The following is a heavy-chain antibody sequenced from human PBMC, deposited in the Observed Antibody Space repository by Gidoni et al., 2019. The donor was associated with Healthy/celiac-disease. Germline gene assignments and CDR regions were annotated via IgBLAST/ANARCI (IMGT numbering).Heavy chain of an antibody. J-gene: IGHJ5*02. CDR1: GASISSSP. CDR3: ARGSGWYFS. V-gene: IGHV4-59*01. D-gene: IGHD6-19*01. Sequence: QVQLQESGPGLVKPSEPLSLTCSVSGASISSSPSTWIRQPPGKGLEWIGYVYHSVSTRESPSLKSRVTISIDTSTNQFSLKLTSVTPADTAVYYCARGSGWYFSWGQGTLVTVSS. CDR2: VYHSVST.